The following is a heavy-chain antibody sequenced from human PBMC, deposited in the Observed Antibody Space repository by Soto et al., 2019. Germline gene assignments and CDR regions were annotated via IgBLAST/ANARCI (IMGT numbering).Heavy chain of an antibody. CDR1: GGSISSGGYY. Sequence: QVQLQESGPGLVKPSQTLSLTCTVSGGSISSGGYYWSWIRQHPGKGLEWIGYIHYSGSTYYNPSLKSRVTISVDTSKNQFSLKLSSVTAADTAVYYCARGGSSGWYFDLWGRGTLVTVSS. V-gene: IGHV4-31*03. D-gene: IGHD6-19*01. J-gene: IGHJ2*01. CDR2: IHYSGST. CDR3: ARGGSSGWYFDL.